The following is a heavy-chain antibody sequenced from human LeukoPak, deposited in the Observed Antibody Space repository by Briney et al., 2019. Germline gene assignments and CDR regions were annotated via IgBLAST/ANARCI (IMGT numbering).Heavy chain of an antibody. CDR2: ISAYNGNT. D-gene: IGHD3-22*01. Sequence: ASVKVSCKASGYTFTSYDINWVRQATGQGLEWMGWISAYNGNTNYAQKLQGRVTMTTDTSTSTAYMELRSLRSDDTAVYYCARETYYYDSSGYYVPLSEYDYWGQGTLVTVSS. CDR1: GYTFTSYD. V-gene: IGHV1-18*01. CDR3: ARETYYYDSSGYYVPLSEYDY. J-gene: IGHJ4*02.